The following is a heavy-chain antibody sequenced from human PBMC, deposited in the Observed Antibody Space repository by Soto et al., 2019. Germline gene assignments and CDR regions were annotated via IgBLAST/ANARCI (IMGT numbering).Heavy chain of an antibody. CDR2: ISKSGDST. Sequence: PGGSLRLSCAASGVTFTCYAMTWVRQVPGEGLQWVSSISKSGDSTYYADSVKGRFTTSRDNSKNTLYLQRNSLRAEDTAIYYCAKGSFGFDYWGQGTLVTVSS. V-gene: IGHV3-23*01. CDR1: GVTFTCYA. J-gene: IGHJ4*02. D-gene: IGHD3-10*01. CDR3: AKGSFGFDY.